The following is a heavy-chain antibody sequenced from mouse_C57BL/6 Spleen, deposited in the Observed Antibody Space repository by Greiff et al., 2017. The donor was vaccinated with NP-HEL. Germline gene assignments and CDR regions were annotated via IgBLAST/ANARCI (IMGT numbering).Heavy chain of an antibody. V-gene: IGHV3-6*01. J-gene: IGHJ2*01. D-gene: IGHD1-1*01. CDR1: GYSITSGYY. Sequence: DVKLVESGPGLVKPSQSLSLTCSVTGYSITSGYYWNWIRQFPGNKLEWMGYISYDGSNNYNPSLKNRISITRDTSKNQFFLKLNSVTTEDTATYYCAREGGHYGVYFDYWGQGTTLTVSS. CDR3: AREGGHYGVYFDY. CDR2: ISYDGSN.